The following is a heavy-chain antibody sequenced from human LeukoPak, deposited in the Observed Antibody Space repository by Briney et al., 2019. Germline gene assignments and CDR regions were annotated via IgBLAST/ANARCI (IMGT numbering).Heavy chain of an antibody. V-gene: IGHV3-9*01. CDR1: GFTFDDYA. Sequence: QPGRSLRLSCAASGFTFDDYAMHWVRQAPGEGLEWVSGICWNSGSIGYADSVKGRFTISRDNAKNSLYLQMNSLRAEDTALYYCAKDRSGLIESSAFDIWGQGTMVTVSS. CDR3: AKDRSGLIESSAFDI. J-gene: IGHJ3*02. CDR2: ICWNSGSI. D-gene: IGHD3-3*01.